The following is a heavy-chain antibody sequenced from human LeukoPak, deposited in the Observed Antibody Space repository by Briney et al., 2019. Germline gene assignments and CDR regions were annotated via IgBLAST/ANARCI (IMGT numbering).Heavy chain of an antibody. Sequence: GGSLRLSCAASGFTFSRYAMSWVRQAPGKGLEWVSAISGSGTSTYYADSVKGRLTISRDNSKNTLYLQMNSLRAEDTAVYYCEKGPIVAQDYWGQGTLVTVSS. CDR1: GFTFSRYA. J-gene: IGHJ4*02. CDR3: EKGPIVAQDY. V-gene: IGHV3-23*01. CDR2: ISGSGTST. D-gene: IGHD5-12*01.